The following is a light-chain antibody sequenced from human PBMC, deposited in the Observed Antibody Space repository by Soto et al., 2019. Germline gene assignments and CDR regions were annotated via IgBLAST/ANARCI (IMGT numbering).Light chain of an antibody. CDR1: QSVSSN. J-gene: IGKJ4*01. Sequence: EIVMTQSPATLSVSPGERATLSCRASQSVSSNLAWYQQKPGQAPRLLIYGASTRATGIPARFSGSGSGTEFTLTISSLQSEDFAVYYCQQDNNWPWLTFGGGTKVEIK. CDR2: GAS. V-gene: IGKV3-15*01. CDR3: QQDNNWPWLT.